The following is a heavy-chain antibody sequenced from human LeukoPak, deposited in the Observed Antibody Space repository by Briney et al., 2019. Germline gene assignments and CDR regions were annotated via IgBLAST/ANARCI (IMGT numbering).Heavy chain of an antibody. Sequence: SGGSLRLSCAASGFSFSDYDMSWVRQAPGKGLEWVSSMSLSTSGKTCADSVKGRFTVSTDKAKNTLYLQMDSLRAEDTAMYYCAKALTRWAFDMWGQGTMVTVSS. V-gene: IGHV3-23*01. J-gene: IGHJ3*02. D-gene: IGHD3-16*01. CDR1: GFSFSDYD. CDR3: AKALTRWAFDM. CDR2: MSLSTSGK.